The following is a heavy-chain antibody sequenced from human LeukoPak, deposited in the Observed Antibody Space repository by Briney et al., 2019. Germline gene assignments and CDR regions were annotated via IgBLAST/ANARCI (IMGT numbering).Heavy chain of an antibody. J-gene: IGHJ4*02. CDR3: ARSFDSSGYYSAYFDS. CDR1: GYTXTSYG. CDR2: IIPFLPVA. Sequence: SVKVSCKASGYTXTSYGISWVRQAPGQGLEWMGRIIPFLPVANYAQDFQGRVTITADKPTNTAYMELNSLTSEDTAVYYCARSFDSSGYYSAYFDSWGQGTLVTVSS. V-gene: IGHV1-69*04. D-gene: IGHD3-22*01.